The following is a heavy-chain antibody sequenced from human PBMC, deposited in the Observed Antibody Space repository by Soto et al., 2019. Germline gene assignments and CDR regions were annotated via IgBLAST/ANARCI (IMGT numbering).Heavy chain of an antibody. Sequence: SVKVSCKASGGTFSTYAISWVRQAPGQGLEWMGGIIPIYGTANYAQKFQGRLTMTADESTSTVYMELSSLRSDDTAVYYCAREEGLPGIAAAGRRRTLNNWFDPWGQGTLVTVSS. D-gene: IGHD6-13*01. CDR2: IIPIYGTA. CDR3: AREEGLPGIAAAGRRRTLNNWFDP. J-gene: IGHJ5*02. CDR1: GGTFSTYA. V-gene: IGHV1-69*13.